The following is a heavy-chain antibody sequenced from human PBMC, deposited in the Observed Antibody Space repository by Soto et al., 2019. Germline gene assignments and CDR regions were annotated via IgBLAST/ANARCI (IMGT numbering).Heavy chain of an antibody. V-gene: IGHV1-69*02. Sequence: QVQLVQSGAEGRKPGPSVKASSKASGGTFSSYPIPWLRQAPGQGLEWMGRIIPILDITDYAQRFQGRVTITADKSTSTAYMELSSLSSDDTAVYYCARPTSTGTTSGYYFDYWGQGTLVTVSS. CDR3: ARPTSTGTTSGYYFDY. D-gene: IGHD1-7*01. J-gene: IGHJ4*02. CDR1: GGTFSSYP. CDR2: IIPILDIT.